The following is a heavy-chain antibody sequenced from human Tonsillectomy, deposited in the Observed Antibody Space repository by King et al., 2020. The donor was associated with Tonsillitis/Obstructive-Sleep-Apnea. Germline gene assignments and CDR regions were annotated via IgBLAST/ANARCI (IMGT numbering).Heavy chain of an antibody. Sequence: VQLPQWGAGLLKPSETLSLTCAVYGGSFSGYYWSWIRQPPGKGLEWIGEINHSGSTNYNPSLKSRVTISVDTSKNQFSLKLSSVTAADTAVYYCAREEFGITIFGVVPYGMDVWGQGTTVTVSS. V-gene: IGHV4-34*01. CDR2: INHSGST. J-gene: IGHJ6*02. CDR3: AREEFGITIFGVVPYGMDV. D-gene: IGHD3-3*01. CDR1: GGSFSGYY.